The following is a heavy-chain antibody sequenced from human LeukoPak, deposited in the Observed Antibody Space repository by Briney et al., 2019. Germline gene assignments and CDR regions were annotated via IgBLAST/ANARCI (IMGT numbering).Heavy chain of an antibody. D-gene: IGHD3-3*01. CDR1: GGSINSDHW. CDR3: ARDRIGSRFLAFAP. Sequence: SETLSLTCAVSGGSINSDHWWSWGRQPPGKGLEWIGEIYHSGGTNYNSSLKSHVSISLDKSKNQFSLRLTSVTAADTAVYYCARDRIGSRFLAFAPWGQGTLVPV. V-gene: IGHV4-4*02. CDR2: IYHSGGT. J-gene: IGHJ5*02.